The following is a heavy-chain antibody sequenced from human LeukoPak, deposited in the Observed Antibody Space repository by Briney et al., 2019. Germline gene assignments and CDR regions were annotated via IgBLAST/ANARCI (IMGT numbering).Heavy chain of an antibody. CDR2: ISGSGGGT. J-gene: IGHJ4*01. D-gene: IGHD2-2*01. CDR3: AKFRVPASLGLVFDY. V-gene: IGHV3-23*01. Sequence: GGSLRLSCVAYGFTFSSYGISWVRQAPGKGLEWVSGISGSGGGTYYADSVNGRFTISRDNSKNTLYLQMHSLRAEDTGVYYCAKFRVPASLGLVFDYWGQGTLVTVSS. CDR1: GFTFSSYG.